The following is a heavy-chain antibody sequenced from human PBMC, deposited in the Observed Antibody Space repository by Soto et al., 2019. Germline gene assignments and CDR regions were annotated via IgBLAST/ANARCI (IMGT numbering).Heavy chain of an antibody. J-gene: IGHJ4*02. Sequence: QVQLVQSGAEVRKPGASVKVSCRTSGYNFTHYYIHWVRQAPGQGLEWLGIINPASGSTNYAHEFQGRVTLTMDTSTTTVYMELSGLRAEDTAIFYCARDLAAGEHWGQGTLVTVSS. D-gene: IGHD6-13*01. CDR2: INPASGST. CDR3: ARDLAAGEH. CDR1: GYNFTHYY. V-gene: IGHV1-46*01.